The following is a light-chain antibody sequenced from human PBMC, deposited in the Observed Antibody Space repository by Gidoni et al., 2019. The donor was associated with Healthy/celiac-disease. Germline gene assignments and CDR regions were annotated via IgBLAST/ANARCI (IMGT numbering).Light chain of an antibody. CDR2: DAS. CDR1: QSVSSY. CDR3: HQRSNWPQT. V-gene: IGKV3-11*01. J-gene: IGKJ1*01. Sequence: DIVLTQSPATLSLSPGESATLSCRASQSVSSYLAWYQHKPGQAPRLLIYDASNRATGIPARFSGSGSGTDFTLTISSLEPEDFAVYYCHQRSNWPQTFGQGTKVEIK.